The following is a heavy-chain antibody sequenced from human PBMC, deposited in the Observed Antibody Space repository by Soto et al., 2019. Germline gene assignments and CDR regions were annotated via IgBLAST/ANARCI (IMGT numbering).Heavy chain of an antibody. J-gene: IGHJ6*02. CDR2: IYYSGST. CDR1: GGSISGYY. CDR3: ARQYYDFWSGVYYYGMDV. Sequence: SETLSLTCTVSGGSISGYYWSWIRQPPGKGLEWIGYIYYSGSTNYNPSLKSRVTISVDTSKNQFSLKLSSVTAADTAVYYCARQYYDFWSGVYYYGMDVWGQGTTVTVSS. D-gene: IGHD3-3*01. V-gene: IGHV4-59*01.